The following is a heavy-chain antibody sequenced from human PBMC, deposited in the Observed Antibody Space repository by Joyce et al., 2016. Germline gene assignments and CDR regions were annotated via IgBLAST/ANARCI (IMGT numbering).Heavy chain of an antibody. J-gene: IGHJ6*02. CDR2: INPFGATP. Sequence: GQGVEWMGVINPFGATPSHAQKFQGRLTMTSDRSTSTLYMELSGLTSDDTAIYYCARDAGYDKSGYYRKSAFHSYGMDVWGQGTTVTVSS. V-gene: IGHV1-46*01. CDR3: ARDAGYDKSGYYRKSAFHSYGMDV. D-gene: IGHD3-22*01.